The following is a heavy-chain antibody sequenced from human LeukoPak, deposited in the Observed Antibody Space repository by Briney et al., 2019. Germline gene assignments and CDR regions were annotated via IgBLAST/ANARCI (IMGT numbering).Heavy chain of an antibody. D-gene: IGHD3-10*01. CDR2: ISAYNGNT. V-gene: IGHV1-18*01. J-gene: IGHJ4*02. CDR1: GYTFTSYG. CDR3: AVWFGEALDFLGPWDD. Sequence: ASVKVSCKASGYTFTSYGISWVRQAPGQGLEWMGWISAYNGNTNYAQKLQGRVTMTTDTSTSTAYMELRSLRSDDTAVYYCAVWFGEALDFLGPWDDWGQGTLVTVSS.